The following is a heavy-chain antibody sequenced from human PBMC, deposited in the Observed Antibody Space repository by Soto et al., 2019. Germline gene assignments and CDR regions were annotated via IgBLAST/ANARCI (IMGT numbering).Heavy chain of an antibody. CDR2: IYYSGST. Sequence: SETLSLTCTVSGGSISSYYWSWIRQPPWKGLEWIGYIYYSGSTNYNPSLKSRVTISVDTSKNQLSLKLSSVTAADTAVYYCARDLKVAGSSGYYAFDIWGQGTMVTVSS. CDR1: GGSISSYY. D-gene: IGHD3-22*01. J-gene: IGHJ3*02. CDR3: ARDLKVAGSSGYYAFDI. V-gene: IGHV4-59*01.